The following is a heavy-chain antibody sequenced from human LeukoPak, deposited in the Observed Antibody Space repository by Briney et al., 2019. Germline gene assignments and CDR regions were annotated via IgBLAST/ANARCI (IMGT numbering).Heavy chain of an antibody. V-gene: IGHV3-30*14. Sequence: GGSLRLSCAASGFTFSSYAMHWVRQAPGKGLEWVAVISYDGSNKYYVDSVKGRFTISRDNSKNTLYLQMNSLRAEDTAVYYCARETRELRYFDWLSREMNAFDIWGQGTMVTVSS. D-gene: IGHD3-9*01. CDR1: GFTFSSYA. CDR2: ISYDGSNK. CDR3: ARETRELRYFDWLSREMNAFDI. J-gene: IGHJ3*02.